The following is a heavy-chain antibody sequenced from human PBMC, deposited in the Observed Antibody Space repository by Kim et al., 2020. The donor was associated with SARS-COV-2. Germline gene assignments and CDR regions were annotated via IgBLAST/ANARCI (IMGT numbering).Heavy chain of an antibody. D-gene: IGHD6-19*01. V-gene: IGHV3-9*01. J-gene: IGHJ4*02. CDR3: AKVHSSGWETFDY. Sequence: ADSVKGRFTISRDNAKNSLYLQMNSLRAEDTALYYCAKVHSSGWETFDYWGQGTLVTVPS.